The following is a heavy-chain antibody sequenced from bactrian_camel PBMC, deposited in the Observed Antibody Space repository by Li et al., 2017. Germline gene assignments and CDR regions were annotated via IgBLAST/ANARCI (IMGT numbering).Heavy chain of an antibody. Sequence: HVQLVESGGGSVQAGGSLRLTCTGTGFTFVDSDVGWYRQVPDTACEWVSTIKSDGSTLYADPVKGRFTISQNDAKNVVYLEMNNLKPEDTAMCYCAADRHMSAIQTPDIQTRGVKFALGGARYWGQGTQVTV. V-gene: IGHV3S9*01. CDR2: IKSDGST. CDR3: AADRHMSAIQTPDIQTRGVKFALGGARY. D-gene: IGHD3*01. J-gene: IGHJ4*01. CDR1: GFTFVDSD.